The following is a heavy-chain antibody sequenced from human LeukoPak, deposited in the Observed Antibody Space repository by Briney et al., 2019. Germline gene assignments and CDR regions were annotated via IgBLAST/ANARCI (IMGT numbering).Heavy chain of an antibody. Sequence: GGSLRLSCVASGFTFSTISMNWVRQAPGRGLEWISYISTSTWTMYYTDSVKGRFSVSRDNAKNTLYLQMNSLRAEDTAVYYCARGEDYTKFDYWGQGTLVTVSS. CDR1: GFTFSTIS. CDR2: ISTSTWTM. J-gene: IGHJ4*02. D-gene: IGHD4-11*01. V-gene: IGHV3-48*04. CDR3: ARGEDYTKFDY.